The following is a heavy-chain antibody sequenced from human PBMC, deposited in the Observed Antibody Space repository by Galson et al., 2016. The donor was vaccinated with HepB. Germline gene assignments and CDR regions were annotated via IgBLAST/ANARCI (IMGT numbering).Heavy chain of an antibody. CDR1: GGSFSDYY. J-gene: IGHJ4*02. CDR3: ARKQWLVRTFDN. V-gene: IGHV4-34*01. Sequence: ETLSLTCAVYGGSFSDYYWTWIRQPPGKGLEWIGQIDHSGSTNYNSSLESRVTMSVDTSKNQFSLQLSSVTAADAAVYYCARKQWLVRTFDNWGQGTLVTVSS. CDR2: IDHSGST. D-gene: IGHD6-19*01.